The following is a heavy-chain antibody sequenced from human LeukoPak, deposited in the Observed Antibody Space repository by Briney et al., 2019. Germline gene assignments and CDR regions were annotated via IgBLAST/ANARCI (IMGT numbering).Heavy chain of an antibody. CDR1: GYTFTGYY. CDR2: INPNSGGT. V-gene: IGHV1-2*02. J-gene: IGHJ4*02. CDR3: AREGDIVVVPAANFDY. D-gene: IGHD2-2*01. Sequence: GASVKVSCKASGYTFTGYYMHWVRQAPGQGLEWMGWINPNSGGTNYAQKFQGRVTMTRDTSISTAYMELSRLRSDDTAVYYCAREGDIVVVPAANFDYWGQGALVTVSS.